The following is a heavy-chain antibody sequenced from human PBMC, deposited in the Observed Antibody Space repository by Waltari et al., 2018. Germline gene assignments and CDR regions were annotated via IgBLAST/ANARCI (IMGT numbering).Heavy chain of an antibody. V-gene: IGHV4-59*01. J-gene: IGHJ5*02. Sequence: QVQLQESGQGLVKPSETLSLTCTVSGGSISSYYWSWIRPPPGKGLEWIGYIYYSGSTNYNPSLKSRVTISVDTSKNQFSLKLSSVTAADTAVYYCAREVGATDGNWFDPWGQGTLVTVSS. CDR1: GGSISSYY. D-gene: IGHD1-26*01. CDR3: AREVGATDGNWFDP. CDR2: IYYSGST.